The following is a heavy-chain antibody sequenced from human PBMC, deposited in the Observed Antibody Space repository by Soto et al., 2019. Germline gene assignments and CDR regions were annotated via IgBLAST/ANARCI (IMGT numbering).Heavy chain of an antibody. J-gene: IGHJ5*02. CDR2: IYYSGST. D-gene: IGHD6-19*01. CDR3: ARELGSGWYRRNNWFDP. CDR1: GGSISSGGYF. Sequence: SETLSLTCTVSGGSISSGGYFWSWIRQHPGKGLEWIGFIYYSGSTYYNPSLKSRVTISVDASKNQFSLKLSSVTAADTAVYYCARELGSGWYRRNNWFDPWGQGTLVTVSS. V-gene: IGHV4-31*03.